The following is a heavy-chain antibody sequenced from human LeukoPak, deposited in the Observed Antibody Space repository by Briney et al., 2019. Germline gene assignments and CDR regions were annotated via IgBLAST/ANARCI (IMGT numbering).Heavy chain of an antibody. Sequence: VASVKVSCKASGGTFSSYAISWVRQAPGQGLEWMGGIIPIFGTTNYAQNFQGRITITTDESTSTAYMELSSLTSEDTAVYYCAGVPDRGWLPFDYWGQGILVTVSS. CDR3: AGVPDRGWLPFDY. CDR1: GGTFSSYA. D-gene: IGHD5-24*01. J-gene: IGHJ4*02. CDR2: IIPIFGTT. V-gene: IGHV1-69*05.